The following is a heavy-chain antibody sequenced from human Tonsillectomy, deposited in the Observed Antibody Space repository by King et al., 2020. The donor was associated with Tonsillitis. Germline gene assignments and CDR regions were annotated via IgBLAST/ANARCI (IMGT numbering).Heavy chain of an antibody. J-gene: IGHJ3*02. CDR1: GYTFTGYY. CDR3: AREPPHTIFGVVIPRGDAFDI. D-gene: IGHD3-3*01. V-gene: IGHV1-2*04. Sequence: IQLVQSGAEVKKPGASVKVSCKASGYTFTGYYMHWVRQAPGQGLEWMGWINPNSGGTNYAQKFQGWVTMTRDTSISTAYMELSRLRSDDTAVYYCAREPPHTIFGVVIPRGDAFDIWGQGTMVTVSS. CDR2: INPNSGGT.